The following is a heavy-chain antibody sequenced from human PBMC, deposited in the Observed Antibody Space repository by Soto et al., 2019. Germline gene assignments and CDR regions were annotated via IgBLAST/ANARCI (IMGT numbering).Heavy chain of an antibody. D-gene: IGHD3-10*01. CDR1: GYTFTSYA. J-gene: IGHJ2*01. V-gene: IGHV1-3*01. CDR2: INAGNGNT. CDR3: ARASMVRGAPLDL. Sequence: GASVKVSCKASGYTFTSYAMHWVRQAPGQRLEWMGWINAGNGNTKYSQKFQGRVTIIRDTSTSTAYMELRSLRSDDTAVYYCARASMVRGAPLDLWGRGTLVTVSS.